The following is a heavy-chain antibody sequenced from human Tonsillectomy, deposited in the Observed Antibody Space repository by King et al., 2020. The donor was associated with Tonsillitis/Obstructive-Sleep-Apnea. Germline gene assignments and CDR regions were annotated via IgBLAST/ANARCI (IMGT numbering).Heavy chain of an antibody. CDR3: ARGTRYNWNDEVDYFDY. Sequence: QLVQSGAEVKKPGASVKVSCKASSYTFTSYGITWVRQAPGQGLEWIGWISTFYGNTNYAQRFQGRVTMTTDTSTSTAYMELRSLRSDDTAVYFCARGTRYNWNDEVDYFDYWGQGTLVTVSS. D-gene: IGHD1-1*01. V-gene: IGHV1-18*01. CDR1: SYTFTSYG. J-gene: IGHJ4*02. CDR2: ISTFYGNT.